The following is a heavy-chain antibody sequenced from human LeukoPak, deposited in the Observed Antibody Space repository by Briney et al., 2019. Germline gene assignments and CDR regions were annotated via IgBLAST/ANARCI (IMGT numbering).Heavy chain of an antibody. CDR2: ISAYTGQT. D-gene: IGHD6-19*01. Sequence: ASVKVSCKASGFGFSSYGINWVRQAPGQRLEWMGWISAYTGQTKYLQKMRGRVTMTTDTSTNTAYMELRSLTPDDTAVYYCARGPGIDVAGVFDYWGKGSLVIVSS. J-gene: IGHJ4*02. CDR3: ARGPGIDVAGVFDY. CDR1: GFGFSSYG. V-gene: IGHV1-18*04.